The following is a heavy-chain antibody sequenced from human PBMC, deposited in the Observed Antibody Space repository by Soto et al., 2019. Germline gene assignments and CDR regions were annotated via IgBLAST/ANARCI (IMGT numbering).Heavy chain of an antibody. V-gene: IGHV1-18*01. CDR2: ISDYNGNT. Sequence: QVQLVQSGAEVKKPGASVKVSCKAYGYTFTSYGISWVRQATGQGLEWVGWISDYNGNTKYAQKVQGRVTVTTDTSTSTAYMVLRSMRSDDSALYYCARGRYGDYWGQGTLVT. D-gene: IGHD4-17*01. CDR1: GYTFTSYG. J-gene: IGHJ4*02. CDR3: ARGRYGDY.